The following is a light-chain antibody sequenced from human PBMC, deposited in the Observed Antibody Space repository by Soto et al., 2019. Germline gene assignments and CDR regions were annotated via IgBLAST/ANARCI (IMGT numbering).Light chain of an antibody. CDR3: HQYYTTPWT. CDR2: WAS. CDR1: QSVLYSSNDKNF. V-gene: IGKV4-1*01. J-gene: IGKJ1*01. Sequence: DIVMTQSPDSLAVSLGERATINCRSNQSVLYSSNDKNFLTWYQQKPGQPPKLLIYWASTRESGVPDRFSGSGSGTDFTLTISSLQAEDVAVYYCHQYYTTPWTFGQGTRVEIK.